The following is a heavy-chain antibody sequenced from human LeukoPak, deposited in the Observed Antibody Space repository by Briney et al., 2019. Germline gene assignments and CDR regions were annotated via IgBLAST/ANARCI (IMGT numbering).Heavy chain of an antibody. Sequence: TSETLSLTCAVYGGSFSGYYWSWIRQPPGKGLEWIGEINHSGSTNYNPSLKSRVTISVDTSKNQFSLKLSSVTAADTAVYYCASSNDYSPFWGQGTLVTVSS. CDR2: INHSGST. CDR1: GGSFSGYY. CDR3: ASSNDYSPF. V-gene: IGHV4-34*01. D-gene: IGHD2-15*01. J-gene: IGHJ4*02.